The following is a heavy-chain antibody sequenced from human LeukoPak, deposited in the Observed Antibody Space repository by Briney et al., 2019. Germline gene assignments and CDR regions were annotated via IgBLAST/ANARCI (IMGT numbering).Heavy chain of an antibody. J-gene: IGHJ6*02. Sequence: SETLSLTCTVSGGSISSYYWSWIRQPPGKGLEWIGYIYYSGSTNYNPSLKSRATISVDTSKNQFSLKLSSVTAADTAVYYCARSYGSGDYYYYGMDVWSQGTTVTVSS. D-gene: IGHD3-10*01. CDR2: IYYSGST. CDR3: ARSYGSGDYYYYGMDV. CDR1: GGSISSYY. V-gene: IGHV4-59*08.